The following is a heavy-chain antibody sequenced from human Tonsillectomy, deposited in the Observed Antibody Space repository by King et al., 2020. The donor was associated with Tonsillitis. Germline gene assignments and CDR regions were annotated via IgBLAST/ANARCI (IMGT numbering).Heavy chain of an antibody. CDR3: ARDYKYGDEPQNALDR. V-gene: IGHV3-33*08. CDR1: GFTFNNYG. J-gene: IGHJ6*01. Sequence: QVQLVESGGGVVQPGRALRLSFAASGFTFNNYGMHWVSQAPGKGLEWGARIFFDGSDQYYADFVKGRFTIPRDNSKNTLVLEMNSLRAEDTAVYYCARDYKYGDEPQNALDRWG. D-gene: IGHD2-21*02. CDR2: IFFDGSDQ.